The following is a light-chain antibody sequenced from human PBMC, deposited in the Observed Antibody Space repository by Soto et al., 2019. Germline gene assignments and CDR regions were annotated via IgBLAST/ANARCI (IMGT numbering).Light chain of an antibody. CDR1: GSNIGAGFD. Sequence: QSVLTQPPSLSGAPGQNIIISCTGVGSNIGAGFDVHWYQQLPGTAPKLLIYGNTNRPSGVPDRFSGSKSGTSASLVITGLQAEDEADYYCQSYDTGLSGPVVFGGGTKVTVL. V-gene: IGLV1-40*01. J-gene: IGLJ2*01. CDR2: GNT. CDR3: QSYDTGLSGPVV.